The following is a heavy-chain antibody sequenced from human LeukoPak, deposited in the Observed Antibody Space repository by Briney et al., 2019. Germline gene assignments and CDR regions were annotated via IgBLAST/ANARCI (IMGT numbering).Heavy chain of an antibody. CDR2: ITPSGGST. D-gene: IGHD6-13*01. CDR3: ARDLRIAAAGENWFDP. V-gene: IGHV1-46*01. J-gene: IGHJ5*02. CDR1: GGTFSSYA. Sequence: ASVKVSCMPPGGTFSSYAISWVRQAPGQGLEWMGIITPSGGSTSYAQKFQGRVTMTRDTSTSTVYMELSSLRSEDTAVYYCARDLRIAAAGENWFDPWGQGTLVTVS.